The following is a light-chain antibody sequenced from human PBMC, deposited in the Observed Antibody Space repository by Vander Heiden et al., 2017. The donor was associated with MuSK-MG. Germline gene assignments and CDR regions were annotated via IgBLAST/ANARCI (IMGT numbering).Light chain of an antibody. CDR1: QSVSSY. CDR2: DAS. CDR3: QQRSNWPPT. V-gene: IGKV3-11*01. J-gene: IGKJ5*01. Sequence: EIVLTQSPATLSLFPGEGATLPCRASQSVSSYLAWYQQKPGQAPRLLIYDASNRATGIPARFSGSGSGTDFTLTISSLEPEDCAVYYCQQRSNWPPTFGQGTRLEIK.